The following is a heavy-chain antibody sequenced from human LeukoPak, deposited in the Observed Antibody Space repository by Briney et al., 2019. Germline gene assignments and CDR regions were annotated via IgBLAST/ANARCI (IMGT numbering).Heavy chain of an antibody. Sequence: SETLSFTCTVSGGSISTYSWTWIRQPPGKGLEWIGNIYYSGSTNYNPSLKSRVTISIDTSKNQFSLKVSSVTAADTALYYCAKTLWEPSRHWGQGTLVTVSS. CDR3: AKTLWEPSRH. V-gene: IGHV4-59*01. CDR1: GGSISTYS. J-gene: IGHJ4*02. D-gene: IGHD1-26*01. CDR2: IYYSGST.